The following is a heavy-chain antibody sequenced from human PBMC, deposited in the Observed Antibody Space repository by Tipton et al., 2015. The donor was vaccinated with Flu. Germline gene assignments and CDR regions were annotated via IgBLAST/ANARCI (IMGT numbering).Heavy chain of an antibody. J-gene: IGHJ5*02. CDR2: IHRSGNT. CDR1: GDSIGSNYY. Sequence: LRLSCSVSGDSIGSNYYWGWIRQPPGKGLEWLGNIHRSGNTYYNSSLQSRVTISIDRSNNQVSLSLVSVTATDTAIYYCARRDYSNYVSEPKSWFDPWGQGILVTASS. D-gene: IGHD4-11*01. V-gene: IGHV4-38-2*01. CDR3: ARRDYSNYVSEPKSWFDP.